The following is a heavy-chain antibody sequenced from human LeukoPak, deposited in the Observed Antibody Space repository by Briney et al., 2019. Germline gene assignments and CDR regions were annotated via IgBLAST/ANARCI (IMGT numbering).Heavy chain of an antibody. Sequence: PSETLSLTCTVSGDSISSYFWSWIRQPAGKGLEWIGRIHPSGSTNYNPSLKSRVTLSVDTSKNEFSLKLSSVTAADTAVYYCARGGIAVAGNWFDPWGQGTLVTVSS. D-gene: IGHD6-19*01. CDR1: GDSISSYF. CDR3: ARGGIAVAGNWFDP. CDR2: IHPSGST. J-gene: IGHJ5*02. V-gene: IGHV4-4*07.